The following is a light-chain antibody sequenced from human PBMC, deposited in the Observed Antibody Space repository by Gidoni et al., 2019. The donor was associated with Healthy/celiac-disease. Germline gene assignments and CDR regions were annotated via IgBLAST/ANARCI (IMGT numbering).Light chain of an antibody. CDR2: DGR. V-gene: IGLV2-23*01. CDR1: SIDVGWCYL. J-gene: IGLJ3*02. Sequence: QSALTQPAPVPASPVQSLTISCTGTSIDVGWCYLVSWYQQHPGKAPNLMIYDGRKRPSGVSNRFSGSTSGNTASLTISGLQAEDEADYYCCSYAGSSTPHWVFGGGTKLTVL. CDR3: CSYAGSSTPHWV.